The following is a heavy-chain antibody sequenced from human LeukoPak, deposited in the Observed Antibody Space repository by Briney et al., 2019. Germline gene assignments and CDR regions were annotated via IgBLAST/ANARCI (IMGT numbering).Heavy chain of an antibody. CDR3: ARECSGGSNAYFDY. D-gene: IGHD1-26*01. CDR1: GFTFSSYW. J-gene: IGHJ4*02. V-gene: IGHV3-74*01. CDR2: INSDGSST. Sequence: GGSLRLSCAASGFTFSSYWMHWVRQAPGKGLVWVSRINSDGSSTSYADSVKGRFTISRDNAKNTLYLQMNSLRAEDTAVYYCARECSGGSNAYFDYWGQGTLVTVSS.